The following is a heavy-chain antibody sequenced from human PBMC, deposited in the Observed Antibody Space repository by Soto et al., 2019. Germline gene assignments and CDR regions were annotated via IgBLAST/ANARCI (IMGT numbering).Heavy chain of an antibody. D-gene: IGHD2-15*01. CDR3: ARGGDLYCSGGSCYSWFDP. CDR2: INPNSGGT. Sequence: QVPLVQSGAEVKKPGASVKVSCKASGYTFTGYYMHWVRQAPGQGLEWMGWINPNSGGTNYAQKFQGWVTMTRDTSINTAYMELSRLRSADTAVYYCARGGDLYCSGGSCYSWFDPWGQGTLVTVSS. CDR1: GYTFTGYY. V-gene: IGHV1-2*04. J-gene: IGHJ5*02.